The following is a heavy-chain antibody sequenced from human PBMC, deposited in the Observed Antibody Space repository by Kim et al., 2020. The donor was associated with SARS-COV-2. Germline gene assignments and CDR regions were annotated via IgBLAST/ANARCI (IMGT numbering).Heavy chain of an antibody. CDR3: AGSSGSYPNDAFDI. J-gene: IGHJ3*02. Sequence: SETLSLTCTVSGGSISSSSYYWGWIRQPPGKGLEWIGSIYYSGSTYYNPSLKSRVTISVDTSKNQFSLKLSSVTAADTAVYYCAGSSGSYPNDAFDIWGQGTMVTVSS. CDR1: GGSISSSSYY. V-gene: IGHV4-39*07. D-gene: IGHD3-10*01. CDR2: IYYSGST.